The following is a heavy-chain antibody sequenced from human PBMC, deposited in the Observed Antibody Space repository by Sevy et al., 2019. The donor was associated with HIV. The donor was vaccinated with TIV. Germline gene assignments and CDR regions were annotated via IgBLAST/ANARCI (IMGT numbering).Heavy chain of an antibody. Sequence: GGSLRLSCAASGFTFSSYWMSWVRQAPGKGLEWVANIKHDGSEKYYVDSVKGRFTISRDNAKNSLYLQMNSLRAEDTAVYYCARFALLWFGEFHAFAIWGQGTMVTVSS. CDR3: ARFALLWFGEFHAFAI. CDR2: IKHDGSEK. V-gene: IGHV3-7*01. J-gene: IGHJ3*02. D-gene: IGHD3-10*01. CDR1: GFTFSSYW.